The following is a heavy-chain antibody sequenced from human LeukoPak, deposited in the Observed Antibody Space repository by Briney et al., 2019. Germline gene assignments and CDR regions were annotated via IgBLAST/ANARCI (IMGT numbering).Heavy chain of an antibody. Sequence: SQTLSLTCTVSGGSISSGDYYWSWIRQPAGKGLEWIGRMYTSGSTNYNPSLKSRVTISVDTSKNQFSLKLRSVTAADTAVYYCARANYIAVAGYFDYWGQGTLVTVSS. V-gene: IGHV4-61*02. D-gene: IGHD6-19*01. J-gene: IGHJ4*02. CDR1: GGSISSGDYY. CDR2: MYTSGST. CDR3: ARANYIAVAGYFDY.